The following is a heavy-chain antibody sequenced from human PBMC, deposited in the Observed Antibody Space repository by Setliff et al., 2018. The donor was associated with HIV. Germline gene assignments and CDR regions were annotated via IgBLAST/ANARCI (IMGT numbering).Heavy chain of an antibody. D-gene: IGHD3-22*01. CDR3: ARDDSSGLRGAFDI. Sequence: ASVKVSCKPSGYAFTSYGITWVRQAPGQGLEWMGWISTYHGNTKYALNVQGRVTMTTDASTSTAYMELRSLRSDDTAVYYCARDDSSGLRGAFDIWGQGTMVTVSS. V-gene: IGHV1-18*01. CDR2: ISTYHGNT. J-gene: IGHJ3*02. CDR1: GYAFTSYG.